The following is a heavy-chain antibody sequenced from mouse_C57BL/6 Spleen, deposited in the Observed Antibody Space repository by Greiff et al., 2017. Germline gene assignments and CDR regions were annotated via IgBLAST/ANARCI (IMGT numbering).Heavy chain of an antibody. Sequence: QVQLQQPGAELVRPGSSVKLSCKASGYTFTSYWMHWVKQRPIQGLEWIGNIDPSDSETHYNQKFKDKATVTVDKSSSTAYMQLSSLTSEDSAVYYCSLITTVVAGDAMDDWGQGTSVTVSS. J-gene: IGHJ4*01. CDR2: IDPSDSET. CDR1: GYTFTSYW. D-gene: IGHD1-1*01. CDR3: SLITTVVAGDAMDD. V-gene: IGHV1-52*01.